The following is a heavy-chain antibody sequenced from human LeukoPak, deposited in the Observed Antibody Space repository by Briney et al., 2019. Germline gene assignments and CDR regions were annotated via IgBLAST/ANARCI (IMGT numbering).Heavy chain of an antibody. CDR3: AKDLGFGELLRSDAFDI. Sequence: PGRSLRLSCAASGFTFSSYGMHWVRQAPGKGLEWVAFISHDGSNKYYADSVKGRFTISRDNSKNTLYLQMNSLRAEDTAAYYCAKDLGFGELLRSDAFDIWGQGTMVTVSS. D-gene: IGHD3-10*01. J-gene: IGHJ3*02. CDR1: GFTFSSYG. CDR2: ISHDGSNK. V-gene: IGHV3-30*18.